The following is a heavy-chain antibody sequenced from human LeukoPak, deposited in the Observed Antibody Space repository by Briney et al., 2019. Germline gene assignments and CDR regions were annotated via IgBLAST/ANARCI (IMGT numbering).Heavy chain of an antibody. D-gene: IGHD6-13*01. CDR3: ARDRVAAGHPLFDY. Sequence: GGSLRLSCAAPGFTLSNFLMTWVRQAPGKGPEWVSAISGSGGDTYYADSVKGRFTISRDNSKNTLYLQMNSLRAEDTAVYYCARDRVAAGHPLFDYWGQGTLVTVSS. V-gene: IGHV3-23*01. J-gene: IGHJ4*02. CDR1: GFTLSNFL. CDR2: ISGSGGDT.